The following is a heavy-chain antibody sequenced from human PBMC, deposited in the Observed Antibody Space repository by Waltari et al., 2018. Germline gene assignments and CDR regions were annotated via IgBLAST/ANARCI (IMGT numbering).Heavy chain of an antibody. CDR1: GYSISSGYY. CDR2: IYHSGST. J-gene: IGHJ4*02. CDR3: ARVQLPEYYDFWSAPEGPDY. D-gene: IGHD3-3*01. Sequence: QVQLQESGPGLVKPSETLSLTCAVSGYSISSGYYWGWIRQPPGKGLEWIGSIYHSGSTYYNPALKSRVTISVDTSKNQFSLKLSSVTAADTAVYYCARVQLPEYYDFWSAPEGPDYWGQGTLVTVSS. V-gene: IGHV4-38-2*01.